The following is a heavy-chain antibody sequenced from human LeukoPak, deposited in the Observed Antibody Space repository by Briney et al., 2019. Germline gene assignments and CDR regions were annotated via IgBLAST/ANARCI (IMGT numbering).Heavy chain of an antibody. CDR1: GFIFSTYW. D-gene: IGHD2-2*01. J-gene: IGHJ5*02. V-gene: IGHV3-74*01. CDR2: INTDGSTT. Sequence: GGSLRLSCAASGFIFSTYWMHWVRQAPGKGLVWVSRINTDGSTTNYADSVKGRFTISRDNAKNTLYLQMNGLRVEDTAVYYCARGNCSSPGCSAGWFDPWGQGTLISVSS. CDR3: ARGNCSSPGCSAGWFDP.